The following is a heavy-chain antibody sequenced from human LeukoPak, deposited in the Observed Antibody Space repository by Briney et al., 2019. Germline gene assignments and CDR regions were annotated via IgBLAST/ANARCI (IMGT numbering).Heavy chain of an antibody. Sequence: GGSLRLSCAASGFTFSSYSMIWVRQAPGKGLEWVSYISTGSSTIYYADSVKGRFTISRDNAKNSLYLQMNSLRDEDAAVYYCARDVERTGGTYYYGSGSPRGWGQGTLVTVSS. D-gene: IGHD3-10*01. CDR1: GFTFSSYS. CDR3: ARDVERTGGTYYYGSGSPRG. CDR2: ISTGSSTI. J-gene: IGHJ4*02. V-gene: IGHV3-48*02.